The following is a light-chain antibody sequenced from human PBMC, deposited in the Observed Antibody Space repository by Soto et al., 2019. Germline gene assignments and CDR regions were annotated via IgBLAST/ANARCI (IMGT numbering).Light chain of an antibody. J-gene: IGKJ4*01. CDR1: KIVGNH. CDR2: EAC. Sequence: EIVLTQSPATLSLSPGETATLSCVASKIVGNHLAWCQQNPGHASCLLIYEACSTATASPARFSGSGSWTDFTLPISSLAPEDCAVYYCQRHANWPLTFXGGTSVDIK. V-gene: IGKV3-11*01. CDR3: QRHANWPLT.